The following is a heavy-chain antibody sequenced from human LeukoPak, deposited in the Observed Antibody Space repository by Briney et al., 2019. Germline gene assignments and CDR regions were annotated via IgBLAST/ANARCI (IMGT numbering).Heavy chain of an antibody. J-gene: IGHJ4*02. CDR1: GYTFTSYG. V-gene: IGHV1-18*01. CDR3: ADYDSSGYYSR. D-gene: IGHD3-22*01. CDR2: ISAYNGNT. Sequence: ASVKVSCKASGYTFTSYGISWVRQAPGQGLEWMGWISAYNGNTNYAQNLQGRVTMTTDTYTSTAYMELRSLRSGDTAVYYCADYDSSGYYSRWGQGTLVTVSS.